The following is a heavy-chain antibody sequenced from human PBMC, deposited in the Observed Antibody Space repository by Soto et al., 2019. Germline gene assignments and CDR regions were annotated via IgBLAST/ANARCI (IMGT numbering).Heavy chain of an antibody. J-gene: IGHJ4*02. CDR2: IYYTRSN. CDR3: ARKTAGYNPFED. Sequence: QVQLQESGPGLVKPSDTLSLSCAVSGYSISSNNWWGWIRQPPGKGLEWIGYIYYTRSNYYNPSLKSRVTMSVDTSKTQFSLKLSSVTAVDTAVYYCARKTAGYNPFEDWGQVTPVTVSS. V-gene: IGHV4-28*01. CDR1: GYSISSNNW. D-gene: IGHD5-12*01.